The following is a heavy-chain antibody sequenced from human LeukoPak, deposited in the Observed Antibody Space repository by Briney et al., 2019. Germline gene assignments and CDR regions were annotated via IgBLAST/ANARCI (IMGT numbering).Heavy chain of an antibody. CDR3: ARDTFPIPGYFDY. Sequence: PSETLSLTCTVSGGSISSSSYYWGWIRQPPGKGLEWIGSIYYSGSTYYNPSLKSRVTISVDTSKNQFSLKLSSVTAADTAVYYCARDTFPIPGYFDYWGQGTLVTVSS. J-gene: IGHJ4*02. V-gene: IGHV4-39*07. CDR1: GGSISSSSYY. D-gene: IGHD2/OR15-2a*01. CDR2: IYYSGST.